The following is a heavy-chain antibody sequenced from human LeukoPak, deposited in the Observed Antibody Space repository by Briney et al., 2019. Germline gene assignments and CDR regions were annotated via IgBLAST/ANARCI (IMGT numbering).Heavy chain of an antibody. D-gene: IGHD2-2*01. CDR3: AKDLAVVVPAAPFDY. CDR1: GFTFSSYA. CDR2: ISGSGGST. V-gene: IGHV3-23*01. Sequence: GGSLRLSCAASGFTFSSYAMSWVRQAPGKGLEWVSAISGSGGSTYYADSVKGRFTISRDNSKNTLYLQMNSLRAEDTAVYYRAKDLAVVVPAAPFDYWGQGTLVTVSS. J-gene: IGHJ4*02.